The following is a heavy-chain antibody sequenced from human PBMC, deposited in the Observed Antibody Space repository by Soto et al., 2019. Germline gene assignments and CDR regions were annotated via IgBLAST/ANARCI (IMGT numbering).Heavy chain of an antibody. V-gene: IGHV4-39*01. CDR3: ERGPAFVNYDYMDV. CDR2: IYYSGST. D-gene: IGHD3-16*02. CDR1: GGSISSSSYY. Sequence: SETLSLTCTVSGGSISSSSYYWGWIRQPPGKGLEWIGSIYYSGSTYYNPSLKSRVTISVDTSKNQFSLKLSSVTAADTAVYYCERGPAFVNYDYMDVWGKGTTVTVSS. J-gene: IGHJ6*03.